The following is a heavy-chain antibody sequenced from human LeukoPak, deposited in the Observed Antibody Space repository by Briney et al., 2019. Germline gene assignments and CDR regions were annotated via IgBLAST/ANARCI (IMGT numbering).Heavy chain of an antibody. V-gene: IGHV3-33*06. Sequence: GGSLRLSCAASGFTFSSYGMHWVRQAPGKGLEWVAVIWYDGSNKYYADSVKGRFTISRDNSKNTLYLQMNSLRAEDTAVYYCAKECWTYYYYYGMDVWGQGTTVTVSS. CDR3: AKECWTYYYYYGMDV. CDR1: GFTFSSYG. CDR2: IWYDGSNK. D-gene: IGHD1-1*01. J-gene: IGHJ6*02.